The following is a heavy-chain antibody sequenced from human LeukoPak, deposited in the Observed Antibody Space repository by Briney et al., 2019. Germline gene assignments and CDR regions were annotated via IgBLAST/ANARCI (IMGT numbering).Heavy chain of an antibody. J-gene: IGHJ5*02. CDR3: ARADSSGWYFSGWFDP. CDR2: INHSGST. CDR1: GGSFSGYY. Sequence: SSETLSLTCAVYGGSFSGYYWSWIRQPPGKGLEWIGEINHSGSTNYNPSLKSRVTISVDTSRNQFSLNLASVTAADTAVYYCARADSSGWYFSGWFDPWGQGTLVTVSS. D-gene: IGHD6-19*01. V-gene: IGHV4-34*01.